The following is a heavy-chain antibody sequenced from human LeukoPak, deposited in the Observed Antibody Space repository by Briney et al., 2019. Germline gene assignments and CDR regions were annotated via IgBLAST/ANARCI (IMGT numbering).Heavy chain of an antibody. CDR1: GGSISGSPYY. D-gene: IGHD5-24*01. CDR3: ARRDDGRGYFDF. V-gene: IGHV4-39*01. CDR2: MYYSGST. J-gene: IGHJ4*02. Sequence: SETLSLTCSVSGGSISGSPYYWGWIRQPPGKGLAWVGSMYYSGSTYKNPSLKSRVTISVDTSKNQFSLNLNSMTAADTAVYYCARRDDGRGYFDFCGQGALVTVSS.